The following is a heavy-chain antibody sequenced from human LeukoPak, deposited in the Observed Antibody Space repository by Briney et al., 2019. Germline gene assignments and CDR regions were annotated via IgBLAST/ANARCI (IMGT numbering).Heavy chain of an antibody. D-gene: IGHD6-13*01. V-gene: IGHV4-61*02. CDR2: ICTSGST. J-gene: IGHJ5*02. CDR1: GGSISSGSYY. Sequence: SETLSLTCTVSGGSISSGSYYWSWIRQPAGKGLEWIGRICTSGSTNYNPSLKSRVTISVDTSKNQFSLKLSSVTAADTAVYYCARDHSKGSWYGEFDPWGQGTLVTVSS. CDR3: ARDHSKGSWYGEFDP.